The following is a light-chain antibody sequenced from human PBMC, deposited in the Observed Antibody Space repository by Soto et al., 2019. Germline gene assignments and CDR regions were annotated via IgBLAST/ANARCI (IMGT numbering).Light chain of an antibody. CDR3: QQYINAPQT. Sequence: DIVMTQSPDSLAVSLGERATINCKSSQSVLYSPNNKNYLAWYQQKPGQPPKLLVYWASTRESGVPDRFSGSGSETDFTLTINCLQAEDVAVYYCQQYINAPQTFGQGTKVEIK. V-gene: IGKV4-1*01. CDR2: WAS. J-gene: IGKJ1*01. CDR1: QSVLYSPNNKNY.